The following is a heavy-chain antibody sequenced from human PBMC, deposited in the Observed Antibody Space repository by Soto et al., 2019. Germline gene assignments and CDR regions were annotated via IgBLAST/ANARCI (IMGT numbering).Heavy chain of an antibody. CDR1: GFTFSSYW. CDR2: INSDGSST. V-gene: IGHV3-74*01. J-gene: IGHJ6*02. Sequence: PGGSLRLSCAASGFTFSSYWMHWVRQAPGKGLVWVSRINSDGSSTSYADSVKGRFTICRDNAKNTLYLQMNSLRAEDTAVYYCARVLRLDYGDYVRWLYYYGMDVWGQGTTVTVSS. CDR3: ARVLRLDYGDYVRWLYYYGMDV. D-gene: IGHD4-17*01.